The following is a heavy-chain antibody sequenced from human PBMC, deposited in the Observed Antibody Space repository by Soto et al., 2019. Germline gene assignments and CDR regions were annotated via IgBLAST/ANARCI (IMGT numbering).Heavy chain of an antibody. D-gene: IGHD4-17*01. CDR3: ARGGYYGLDY. CDR2: IYYSGST. V-gene: IGHV4-59*01. CDR1: GGAISSYY. Sequence: QVQLQESGPGLVKPSETLSLTCTVSGGAISSYYWSWIRQPPGKGLEWIGYIYYSGSTNDNPSLKSRVTISVDTSKNQFSLKLSSVTAADTAVYYCARGGYYGLDYWGQGTLVTVSS. J-gene: IGHJ4*02.